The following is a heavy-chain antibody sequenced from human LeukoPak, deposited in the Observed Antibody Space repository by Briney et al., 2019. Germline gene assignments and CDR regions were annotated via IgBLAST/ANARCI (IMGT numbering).Heavy chain of an antibody. V-gene: IGHV3-23*01. CDR2: ISGSGGST. CDR3: AKDAITIFGVVITRRVPYWTDY. CDR1: GFTFSSYA. J-gene: IGHJ4*02. Sequence: GGSLRLSCAASGFTFSSYAMSWVRQAPGKELEWVSAISGSGGSTYYADSVKGRFTISRDNSKNTLYLQMNSLRAEDTAVYYCAKDAITIFGVVITRRVPYWTDYWGQGTLVTVSS. D-gene: IGHD3-3*01.